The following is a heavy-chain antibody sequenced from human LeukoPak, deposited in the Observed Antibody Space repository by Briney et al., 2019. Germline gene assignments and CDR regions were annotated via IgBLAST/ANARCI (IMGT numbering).Heavy chain of an antibody. CDR1: GYTFTSYD. CDR3: VRSGCDGGNCFFDY. J-gene: IGHJ4*02. Sequence: ASVKVSCKASGYTFTSYDINWVRQATGQGLEWMGWMNPNSGNTGYAQKFQGRVTMTRDMSTSTVYMELSSLRSEDTAVYYCVRSGCDGGNCFFDYWGQGTLVTVSS. D-gene: IGHD2-15*01. V-gene: IGHV1-8*01. CDR2: MNPNSGNT.